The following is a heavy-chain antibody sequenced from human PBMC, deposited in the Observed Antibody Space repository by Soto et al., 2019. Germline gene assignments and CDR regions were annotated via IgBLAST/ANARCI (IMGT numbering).Heavy chain of an antibody. Sequence: QTLSLTCAISGESVSSNRAAWKWIRQSPSRGLEWLGRSYYRSKWYNDYAVSVKSRITINPDTSKNQFSLQLNSVTPEDTAVYYCAREKWAAAGGINWFDPWGQGTLVTVSS. CDR3: AREKWAAAGGINWFDP. D-gene: IGHD6-13*01. CDR2: SYYRSKWYN. J-gene: IGHJ5*02. CDR1: GESVSSNRAA. V-gene: IGHV6-1*01.